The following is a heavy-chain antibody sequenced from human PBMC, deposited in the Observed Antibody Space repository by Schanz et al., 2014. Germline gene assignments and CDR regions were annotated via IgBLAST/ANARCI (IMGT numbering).Heavy chain of an antibody. CDR2: FNDGGVNK. D-gene: IGHD6-13*01. V-gene: IGHV3-23*04. Sequence: EVQLVESGGGLVKPGGSLRLSCAASEFTFSTDAMSWVRQAPGKGLEWISSFNDGGVNKYYADSVKGRFTISSDNSKSTLYLQMSSLRAEDTAVYYCAKSQGSSFDSWGQGTLVTVSS. J-gene: IGHJ4*02. CDR3: AKSQGSSFDS. CDR1: EFTFSTDA.